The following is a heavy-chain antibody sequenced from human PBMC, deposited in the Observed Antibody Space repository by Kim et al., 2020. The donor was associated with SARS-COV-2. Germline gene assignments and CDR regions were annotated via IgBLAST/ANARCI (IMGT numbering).Heavy chain of an antibody. CDR3: GGDAHPGDYSDC. V-gene: IGHV3-33*07. CDR2: IWYDGSKK. J-gene: IGHJ4*02. D-gene: IGHD2-8*02. Sequence: GGSLRLSCAASGFTFSSYCIYWVRQAPGKGLEWVAAIWYDGSKKKYAASVKGRSIISSDTSKNPLYLQMNSMRADATALYYSGGDAHPGDYSDCCGQGTL. CDR1: GFTFSSYC.